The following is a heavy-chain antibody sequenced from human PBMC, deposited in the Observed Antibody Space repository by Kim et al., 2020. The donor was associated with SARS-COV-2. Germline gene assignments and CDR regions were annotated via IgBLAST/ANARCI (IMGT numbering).Heavy chain of an antibody. V-gene: IGHV4-38-2*02. CDR3: ANRVRVTRFDP. CDR2: IYHSGST. Sequence: SETLSLTCTVSGYSISSGYYWCWIRQPPGKGLELIGRIYHSGSTYYNPSLKSRVTISVDTAKNHLSLLLSNVHAADTGLHYCANRVRVTRFDPWGRGTV. CDR1: GYSISSGYY. D-gene: IGHD3-10*01. J-gene: IGHJ5*02.